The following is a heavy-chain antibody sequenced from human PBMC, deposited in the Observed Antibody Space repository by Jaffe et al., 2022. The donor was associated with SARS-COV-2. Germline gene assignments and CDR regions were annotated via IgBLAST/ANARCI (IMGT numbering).Heavy chain of an antibody. CDR2: IYYSGST. CDR3: ARAGKSDTAMVTGAFDI. J-gene: IGHJ3*02. CDR1: GGSISSGGYY. D-gene: IGHD5-18*01. V-gene: IGHV4-31*03. Sequence: QVQLQESGPGLVKPSQTLSLTCTVSGGSISSGGYYWSWIRQHPGKGLEWIGYIYYSGSTYYNPSLKSRVTISVDTSKNQFSLKLSSVTAADTAVYYCARAGKSDTAMVTGAFDIWGQGTMVTVSS.